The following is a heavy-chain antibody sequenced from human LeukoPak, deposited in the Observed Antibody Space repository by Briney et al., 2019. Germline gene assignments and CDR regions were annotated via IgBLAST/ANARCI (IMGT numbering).Heavy chain of an antibody. CDR2: MNPNSGNT. D-gene: IGHD3-22*01. Sequence: ASVKVSCKASGYTFTSYDINWVRQATGQGLEWMGWMNPNSGNTGYAQKFQGRVAMTRNTSISTAYMELSSLRSEDTAVYYCARGTYYYDSSGYYSLGIDYWGQGTLVTVSS. CDR1: GYTFTSYD. J-gene: IGHJ4*02. V-gene: IGHV1-8*01. CDR3: ARGTYYYDSSGYYSLGIDY.